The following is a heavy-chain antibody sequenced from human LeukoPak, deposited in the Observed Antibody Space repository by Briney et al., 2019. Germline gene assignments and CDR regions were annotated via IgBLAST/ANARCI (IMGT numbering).Heavy chain of an antibody. CDR3: ARRGLGYCSSTSCYAEIDY. CDR1: GYSFTSYW. CDR2: IYPGDSGT. Sequence: KDGESLKISCKGSGYSFTSYWIGWVRQMPGKGLEWMGIIYPGDSGTRYSPSFQGQVTISADKSISTAYLQWSSLKASDTAMYYCARRGLGYCSSTSCYAEIDYWGQGTLVTVSS. D-gene: IGHD2-2*01. J-gene: IGHJ4*02. V-gene: IGHV5-51*01.